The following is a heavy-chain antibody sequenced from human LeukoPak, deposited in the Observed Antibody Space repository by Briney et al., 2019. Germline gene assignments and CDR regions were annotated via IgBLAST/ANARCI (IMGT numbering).Heavy chain of an antibody. CDR3: ARRLAQNKGFEY. CDR1: GFTLSSYS. V-gene: IGHV3-53*01. J-gene: IGHJ4*02. CDR2: VDGSGNA. Sequence: PGGSLRLSCAASGFTLSSYSMSWVRQAPGKGLEWVSGVDGSGNAFYADSVKGRFTVSRDNSKNTLSLEMTSLRAEDTAIYYCARRLAQNKGFEYWGQGTLVTVSS. D-gene: IGHD2/OR15-2a*01.